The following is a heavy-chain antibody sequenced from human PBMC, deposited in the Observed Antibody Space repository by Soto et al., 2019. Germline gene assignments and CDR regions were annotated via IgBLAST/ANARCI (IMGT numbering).Heavy chain of an antibody. D-gene: IGHD1-26*01. Sequence: SETLSLTCTVSGGSISSGYYYWSWIRQPPGKGLEWIGYIYYSGSTYYNPSLKSRVTISVDTSKNQFSLKLSSVTAADTAVYYCARVVGATQPPYYYYGMDVWGQGTTVTVSS. CDR3: ARVVGATQPPYYYYGMDV. V-gene: IGHV4-30-4*01. J-gene: IGHJ6*02. CDR1: GGSISSGYYY. CDR2: IYYSGST.